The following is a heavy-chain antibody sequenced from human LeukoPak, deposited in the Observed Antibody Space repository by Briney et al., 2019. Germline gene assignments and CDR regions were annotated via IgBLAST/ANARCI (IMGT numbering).Heavy chain of an antibody. V-gene: IGHV1-69*04. CDR3: ARDGSLDVDTAMVTAMNWFDP. CDR1: GGTLSSYA. J-gene: IGHJ5*02. D-gene: IGHD5-18*01. Sequence: ASVKVSCKASGGTLSSYAISWVRQAPGQGLEWMGRIIPILGIANYAQKFQGRVTITADKSTSTAYMELSSLRSEDTAVYYCARDGSLDVDTAMVTAMNWFDPWGQGTLVTVSS. CDR2: IIPILGIA.